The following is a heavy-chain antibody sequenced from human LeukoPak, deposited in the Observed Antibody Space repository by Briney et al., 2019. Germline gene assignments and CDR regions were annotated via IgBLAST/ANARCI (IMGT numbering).Heavy chain of an antibody. V-gene: IGHV1-46*01. Sequence: GASLKVSCKPSVYTFTRYYMHWVRQAPGEGLEWMGIIKPSGGSARYAQKFQGRVTMTRDTSTSTVYMEVSSLRSEDTAVYYCARLADYDSSGYLSYWGQGILVTVSS. CDR2: IKPSGGSA. D-gene: IGHD3-22*01. J-gene: IGHJ4*02. CDR3: ARLADYDSSGYLSY. CDR1: VYTFTRYY.